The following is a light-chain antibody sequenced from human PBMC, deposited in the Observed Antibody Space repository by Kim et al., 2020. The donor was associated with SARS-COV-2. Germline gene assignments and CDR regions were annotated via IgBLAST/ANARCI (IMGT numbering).Light chain of an antibody. Sequence: SPGERATLSCRASQSVSSRYLDWYQQRPGQAPRLLIYGTSNRATGIPERFSGSASGTDLNLTISRLEPEDFAVYYCHQYGGSPRTFGGGTKVDIK. CDR2: GTS. CDR3: HQYGGSPRT. CDR1: QSVSSRY. V-gene: IGKV3-20*01. J-gene: IGKJ4*01.